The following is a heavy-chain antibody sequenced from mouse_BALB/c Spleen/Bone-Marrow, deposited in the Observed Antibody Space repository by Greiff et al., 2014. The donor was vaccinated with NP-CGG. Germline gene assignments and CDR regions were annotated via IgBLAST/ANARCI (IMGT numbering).Heavy chain of an antibody. J-gene: IGHJ4*01. CDR3: ARRTMITAMDY. Sequence: EVHLVESGPELVKPGASMKISCKASGYSFTGYTMNWVKQSHGKNLEWIGLINPYNGGTIYNQKFKGKATLTVDKSSNTAYMELLSLTSEDSAVYYCARRTMITAMDYWGQGTSVTVSS. V-gene: IGHV1-37*01. CDR1: GYSFTGYT. D-gene: IGHD2-4*01. CDR2: INPYNGGT.